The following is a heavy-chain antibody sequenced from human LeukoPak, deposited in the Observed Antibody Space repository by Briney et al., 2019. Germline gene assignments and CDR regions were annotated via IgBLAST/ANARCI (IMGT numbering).Heavy chain of an antibody. J-gene: IGHJ4*02. D-gene: IGHD3-9*01. Sequence: GGSLRLSCAASGFTFSSYSMNWVRQAPEKGLEWVSSISSSSSYIYYADSVKGRFTISRDNAKNSLYLQMNSLRAEDTAVYYCARATERYFSLIGYWGQGTLVTVSS. V-gene: IGHV3-21*01. CDR1: GFTFSSYS. CDR3: ARATERYFSLIGY. CDR2: ISSSSSYI.